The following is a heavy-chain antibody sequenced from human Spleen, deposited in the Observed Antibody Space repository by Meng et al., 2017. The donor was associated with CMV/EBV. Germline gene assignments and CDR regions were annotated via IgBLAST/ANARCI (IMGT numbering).Heavy chain of an antibody. D-gene: IGHD2-2*02. V-gene: IGHV3-7*03. CDR2: IKQDGSEK. CDR1: GFTFSSYW. J-gene: IGHJ3*02. Sequence: GGSLRLSCAASGFTFSSYWMSWVRQAPGKGLEWVANIKQDGSEKYYVDSVKGRFTISRDNAKNSLYLQMNSLRAEDTAMYYCARHGPVGYCSSTSCYTLAFDIWGQGTMVTVSS. CDR3: ARHGPVGYCSSTSCYTLAFDI.